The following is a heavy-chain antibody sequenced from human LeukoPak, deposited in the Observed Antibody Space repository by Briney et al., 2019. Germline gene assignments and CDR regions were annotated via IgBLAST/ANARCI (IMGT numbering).Heavy chain of an antibody. CDR2: ISASGVLI. CDR3: AKVTYGSGTYGAFDY. CDR1: GFTFNDYG. J-gene: IGHJ4*02. Sequence: GGSLRLSCATSGFTFNDYGMSWVRQAPGKGLEWVSSISASGVLIYYTDSVEGRFTISRDNSKNTVYLQMSSLRAEDAAVYYCAKVTYGSGTYGAFDYWGQGTLVTVSS. V-gene: IGHV3-23*01. D-gene: IGHD3-10*01.